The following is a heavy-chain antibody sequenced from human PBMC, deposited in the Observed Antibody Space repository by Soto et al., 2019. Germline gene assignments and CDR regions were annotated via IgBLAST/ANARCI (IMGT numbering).Heavy chain of an antibody. CDR1: GGTFSSYA. V-gene: IGHV1-69*01. Sequence: QVQLVQSGAEVKKPGSSVKVSCKAPGGTFSSYAISWVRQAPGQGLGWMGGIIPIFGTANYAQKFQGRVRITADESTSTAYMELSSLRSEDTAVYYCWVRVEYYCGMDVWGQGTTVTVSS. J-gene: IGHJ6*02. CDR3: WVRVEYYCGMDV. CDR2: IIPIFGTA.